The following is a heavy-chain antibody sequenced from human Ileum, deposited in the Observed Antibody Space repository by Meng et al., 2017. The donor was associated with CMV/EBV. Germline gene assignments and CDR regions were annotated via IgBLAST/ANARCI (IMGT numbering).Heavy chain of an antibody. J-gene: IGHJ6*02. CDR3: ARCDGDYYYYGMDV. V-gene: IGHV3-23*01. D-gene: IGHD4-17*01. CDR1: GFTFTNYA. Sequence: SGFTFTNYAMSWVRQAPGKGLEWVSVISGSGDTTNYAGSVKGRFTTSRDNSKNILYLQMNTLGAEDTAVYYCARCDGDYYYYGMDVWGRGTTVTVSS. CDR2: ISGSGDTT.